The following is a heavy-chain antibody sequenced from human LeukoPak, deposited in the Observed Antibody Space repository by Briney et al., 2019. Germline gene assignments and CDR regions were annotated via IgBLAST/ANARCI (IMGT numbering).Heavy chain of an antibody. D-gene: IGHD3-3*02. CDR2: MNPNSGDT. V-gene: IGHV1-2*02. J-gene: IGHJ4*02. Sequence: GASVKVSCKASGYTFTSHYMHWVRQAPGQGLEWMGWMNPNSGDTSYAREFQDRVTMTGDTSLNTAYMELSRLRSDDTAVYFCARRPINCIIANCYVDYWGQGTLVTVSS. CDR1: GYTFTSHY. CDR3: ARRPINCIIANCYVDY.